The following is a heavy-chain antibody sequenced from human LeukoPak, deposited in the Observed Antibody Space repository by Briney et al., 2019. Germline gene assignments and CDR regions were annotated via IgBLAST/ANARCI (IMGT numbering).Heavy chain of an antibody. Sequence: GRSLRLSCAASGFTFTSYSMNWVRQAPGRGLEWVSTISGGGGSTYYADSVKGRFTISRDNSKNTLYLQVNSLRAEDTAVYYCAKGGKWDVTPFDYWGQGTLVTVSS. D-gene: IGHD1-26*01. CDR2: ISGGGGST. CDR3: AKGGKWDVTPFDY. J-gene: IGHJ4*02. V-gene: IGHV3-23*01. CDR1: GFTFTSYS.